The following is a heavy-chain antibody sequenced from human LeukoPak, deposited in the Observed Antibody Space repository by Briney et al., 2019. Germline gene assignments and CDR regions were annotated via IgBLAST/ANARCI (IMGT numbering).Heavy chain of an antibody. V-gene: IGHV4-61*02. CDR3: ARVTKYQSGYSYGRLQRYYYMDV. CDR1: GDSISSGDYY. CDR2: ISSSGST. D-gene: IGHD5-18*01. Sequence: SQTLSLTCTVSGDSISSGDYYWSWLRQPAGKGLEWIGRISSSGSTNYNPSLKSRVTISVDTSKNQFSLKLSSVTAADTAVYYCARVTKYQSGYSYGRLQRYYYMDVWGKGTTVTVSS. J-gene: IGHJ6*03.